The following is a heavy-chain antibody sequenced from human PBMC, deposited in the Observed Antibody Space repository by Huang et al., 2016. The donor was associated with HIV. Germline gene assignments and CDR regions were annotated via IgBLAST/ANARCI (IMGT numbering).Heavy chain of an antibody. CDR1: GYTLTTSY. V-gene: IGHV1-46*01. CDR3: ARGGGGGSVTKKKRPFDY. Sequence: VHLVQSGADVKRPGGSLKLSCKAFGYTLTTSYIHWVRQAPGLGLEWSGIINPSGGCANNAQGFYKRTTIASETSTDLVYIELTMLTFNDTAIYCCARGGGGGSVTKKKRPFDYWGQGTLVTVSS. J-gene: IGHJ4*02. CDR2: INPSGGCA. D-gene: IGHD1-26*01.